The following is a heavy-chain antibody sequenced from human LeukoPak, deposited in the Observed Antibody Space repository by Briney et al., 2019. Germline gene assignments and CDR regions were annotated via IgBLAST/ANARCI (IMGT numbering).Heavy chain of an antibody. CDR3: ARQEITMVRGVLYYYGMGV. V-gene: IGHV5-10-1*01. CDR1: GYSFTSYW. J-gene: IGHJ6*04. CDR2: IDPSDSYT. Sequence: GESLKISCKGSGYSFTSYWISWVRQMPGKGLEWMGRIDPSDSYTNYSPSFQGHVTISADKSISTAYLQWSSLKASDTAMYYCARQEITMVRGVLYYYGMGVWGKGTTVTVSS. D-gene: IGHD3-10*01.